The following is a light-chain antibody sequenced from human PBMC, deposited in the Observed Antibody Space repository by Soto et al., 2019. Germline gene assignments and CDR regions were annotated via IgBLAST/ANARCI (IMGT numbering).Light chain of an antibody. Sequence: DIHMTQSPSTFSHPLGAGFTTTCRPVQVIISWLAWYQQKPGKALNLLIYKTSSLETGVPSRFSGSGSGTEFTLTISSLQPDDFATYYCQHWHDYSWTFGQGTKVEVK. J-gene: IGKJ1*01. V-gene: IGKV1-5*03. CDR3: QHWHDYSWT. CDR2: KTS. CDR1: QVIISW.